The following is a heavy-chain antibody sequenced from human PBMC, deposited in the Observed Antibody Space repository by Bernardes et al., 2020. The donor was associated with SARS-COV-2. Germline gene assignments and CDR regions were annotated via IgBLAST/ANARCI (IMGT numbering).Heavy chain of an antibody. D-gene: IGHD4-17*01. CDR1: GFTFSSYS. Sequence: GGSLRLSCAASGFTFSSYSMNWVRQAPGKGLEWVSSISSSSSYIYYADSVKGRFTISRDNAKNSLYLQMNSLRAEDTAVYYCARVVSVTTYLFKPAAVDYWGQGTLVTVSS. V-gene: IGHV3-21*01. CDR3: ARVVSVTTYLFKPAAVDY. J-gene: IGHJ4*02. CDR2: ISSSSSYI.